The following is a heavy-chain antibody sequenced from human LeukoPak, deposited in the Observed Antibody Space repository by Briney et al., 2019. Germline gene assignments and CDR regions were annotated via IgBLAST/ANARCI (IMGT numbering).Heavy chain of an antibody. CDR2: IYSGGST. J-gene: IGHJ6*02. V-gene: IGHV3-66*01. CDR1: GFTVSSNH. CDR3: ARDSGRYYNYYYGMDV. Sequence: GGSLRLSCAVSGFTVSSNHMSWFLRPPGKGLEWGSVIYSGGSTYYADSVKGRFTISRDNSKNTLYLQMNNLRADDTAVYYCARDSGRYYNYYYGMDVWGQGTTVTVSS. D-gene: IGHD1-26*01.